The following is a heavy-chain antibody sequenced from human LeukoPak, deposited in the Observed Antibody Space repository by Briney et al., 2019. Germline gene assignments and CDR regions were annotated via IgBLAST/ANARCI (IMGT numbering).Heavy chain of an antibody. Sequence: GESLKISCKGSGYRFTSYWIGWVRQMPGKGLEWMGIIYPGDSDTRYSPTFQGQVTISGDKSIRTAYLQWSSLKASDTAIYYCAKTRDGFLSGAFDIWGQGTMVTVSS. V-gene: IGHV5-51*01. CDR2: IYPGDSDT. J-gene: IGHJ3*02. D-gene: IGHD5-24*01. CDR3: AKTRDGFLSGAFDI. CDR1: GYRFTSYW.